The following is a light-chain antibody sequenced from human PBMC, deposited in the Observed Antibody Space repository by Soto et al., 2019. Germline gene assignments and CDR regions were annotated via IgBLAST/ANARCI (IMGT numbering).Light chain of an antibody. CDR2: GAS. V-gene: IGKV3-20*01. J-gene: IGKJ3*01. Sequence: EIVLTQSPGTLSLSPGERATLSCRASQSVTSTYLGWYQQRPGQAPRLLIYGASFRATGIPDRFSGSGSGTDFTLTISRLEPEDFAVYYCQQYGTSPFTFGPGTKVDIK. CDR3: QQYGTSPFT. CDR1: QSVTSTY.